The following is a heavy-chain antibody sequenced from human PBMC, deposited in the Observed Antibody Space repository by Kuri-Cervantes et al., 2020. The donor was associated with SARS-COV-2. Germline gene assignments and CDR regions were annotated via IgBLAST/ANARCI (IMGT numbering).Heavy chain of an antibody. V-gene: IGHV4-39*06. J-gene: IGHJ5*02. CDR3: TGGGEGLCSCGSCYPNGFDP. D-gene: IGHD2-15*01. CDR1: GASITRSDNY. CDR2: IYFGTT. Sequence: GSLRPSCPVPGASITRSDNYWGWIRQPPGKGLERIGSIYFGTTYYNPSLKSRVTVSVDTSKSQFTLKLTSVTAAYTAVYYCTGGGEGLCSCGSCYPNGFDPWGQGTLVTVSS.